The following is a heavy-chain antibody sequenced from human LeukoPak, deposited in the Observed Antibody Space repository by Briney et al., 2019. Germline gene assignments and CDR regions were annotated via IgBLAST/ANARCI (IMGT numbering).Heavy chain of an antibody. J-gene: IGHJ5*02. CDR3: ARDLGATVTNWFDP. Sequence: SDTLSLTCTLSGGSISSGGYYWSWIRQHPRKGLEWIGYIYYCGSSYYHPSLKSRVTISVDTSKNQFSLKLSSVTAADTAVYCCARDLGATVTNWFDPWGQGTLVSVSS. CDR2: IYYCGSS. D-gene: IGHD4-17*01. V-gene: IGHV4-31*03. CDR1: GGSISSGGYY.